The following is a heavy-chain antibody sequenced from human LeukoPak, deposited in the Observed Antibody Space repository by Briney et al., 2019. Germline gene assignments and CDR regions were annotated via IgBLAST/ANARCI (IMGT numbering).Heavy chain of an antibody. D-gene: IGHD3-16*01. V-gene: IGHV3-33*06. Sequence: GGSLRLSCAASGFTFNVYGIHWVRQAPGKGLEWVAVIWNDGSNKYYADSVKGRFTISRDNSKDTLYLQMNSLRVEDTAVYYCAKGVGPFDYWGQGTLVTVSS. J-gene: IGHJ4*02. CDR3: AKGVGPFDY. CDR1: GFTFNVYG. CDR2: IWNDGSNK.